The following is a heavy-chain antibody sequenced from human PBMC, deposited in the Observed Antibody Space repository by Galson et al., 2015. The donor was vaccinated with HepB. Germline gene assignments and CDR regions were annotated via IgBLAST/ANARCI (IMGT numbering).Heavy chain of an antibody. CDR2: IAWDDDK. CDR1: GISLNTAGMC. Sequence: PTLVRTPQTLTLTCTFSGISLNTAGMCVSWTRQPPGKALEWLARIAWDDDKFYNPSLRTRLTISRDTSRNQVVLTMTNMDPVDTATYYCARHRGTFHPADYWGHGTLVTVSS. D-gene: IGHD3-16*01. J-gene: IGHJ4*01. CDR3: ARHRGTFHPADY. V-gene: IGHV2-70*17.